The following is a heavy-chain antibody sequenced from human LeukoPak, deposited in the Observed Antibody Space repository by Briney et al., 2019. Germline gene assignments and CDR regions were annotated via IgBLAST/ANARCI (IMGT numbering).Heavy chain of an antibody. V-gene: IGHV3-21*01. CDR2: ISSSSSYI. D-gene: IGHD3-16*02. Sequence: GGSLRLSCAASGFTFSNYSMNWVRQAPGKGLEWISSISSSSSYIYYAVSVKGRFTISRDNAKNSLYLQMNSLRAEGTAVYYCARASMITFGGVIVYWGQGTLVTVSS. CDR3: ARASMITFGGVIVY. CDR1: GFTFSNYS. J-gene: IGHJ4*02.